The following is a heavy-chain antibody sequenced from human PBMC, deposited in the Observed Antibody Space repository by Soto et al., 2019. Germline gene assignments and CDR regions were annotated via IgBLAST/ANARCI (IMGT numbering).Heavy chain of an antibody. D-gene: IGHD6-13*01. J-gene: IGHJ5*02. CDR3: ARDREGIAAA. Sequence: PETLSLTCTVSGGSISSYYWSWIRQPPGKGLEWIGYIYYSGSTNYNPSLKSRVTISVDTSKNQFSLKLSSVTAADTAVYYCARDREGIAAAWGQGTLVTVS. CDR1: GGSISSYY. CDR2: IYYSGST. V-gene: IGHV4-59*01.